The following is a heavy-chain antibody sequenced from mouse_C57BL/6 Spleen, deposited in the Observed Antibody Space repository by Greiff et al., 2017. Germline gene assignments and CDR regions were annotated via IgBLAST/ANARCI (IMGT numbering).Heavy chain of an antibody. D-gene: IGHD2-5*01. CDR1: GYTFTSYW. CDR2: IDPSDSET. Sequence: QVQLQQPGAELVRPGSSVKLSCKASGYTFTSYWMHWVKQRPIQGLEWIGNIDPSDSETHYNQKFKDKATLTVDKSSSTAYMQLSSLTSEDSAVXYCASLYDSNSAWFAYWGQGTLVTVSA. V-gene: IGHV1-52*01. J-gene: IGHJ3*01. CDR3: ASLYDSNSAWFAY.